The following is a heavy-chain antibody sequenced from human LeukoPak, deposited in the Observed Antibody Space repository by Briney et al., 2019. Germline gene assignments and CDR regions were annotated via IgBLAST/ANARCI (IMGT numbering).Heavy chain of an antibody. CDR2: IYSGGST. Sequence: GGSLRLSCAASGFTVSSNYMSWVRQAPGKGLEWVSVIYSGGSTYYADSVKGRFTISRDNSKNTLYLQMNSLRAEDTAVYYCARDREGYQLQHSAWFDPWGQGTLVMVSS. V-gene: IGHV3-53*01. D-gene: IGHD2-15*01. CDR1: GFTVSSNY. J-gene: IGHJ5*02. CDR3: ARDREGYQLQHSAWFDP.